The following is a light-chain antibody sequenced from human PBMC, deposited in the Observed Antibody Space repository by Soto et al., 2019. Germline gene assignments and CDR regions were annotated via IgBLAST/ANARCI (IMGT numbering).Light chain of an antibody. CDR1: SSNIGSNT. CDR3: ATWDDSLNGGVVV. Sequence: QAVVTQPPSTSGTPGQRVTISCSGSSSNIGSNTVNWYHQLPGTAPKLLIYSNNQRPSGVPDRFSGSKSGTSASLAISGLQSDDEAAYYCATWDDSLNGGVVVFGGGTKLTVL. J-gene: IGLJ2*01. V-gene: IGLV1-44*01. CDR2: SNN.